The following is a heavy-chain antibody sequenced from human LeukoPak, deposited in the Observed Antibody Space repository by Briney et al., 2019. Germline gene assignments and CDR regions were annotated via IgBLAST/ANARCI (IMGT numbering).Heavy chain of an antibody. V-gene: IGHV4-34*01. CDR2: INHSGST. CDR1: YY. D-gene: IGHD5-18*01. CDR3: ARGPDARGYSYGYSY. J-gene: IGHJ4*02. Sequence: YYWSWIRQPPGKGLEWIGEINHSGSTNYNPSLKSRVTISVDTSKNQFSLKLSSVTAADTAVYYCARGPDARGYSYGYSYWGQGTLVTVSS.